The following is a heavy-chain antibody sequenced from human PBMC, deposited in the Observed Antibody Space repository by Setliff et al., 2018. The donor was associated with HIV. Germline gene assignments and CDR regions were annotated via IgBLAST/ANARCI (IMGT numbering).Heavy chain of an antibody. J-gene: IGHJ3*02. CDR3: ARHRGDGYNPWGGFDI. CDR1: GYSFTSYW. Sequence: PGESLKISCKGSGYSFTSYWIDWVRQMPGKGLEWMGIIYPGDSDTRYSPSFQCQVTISADKSISTAYLQWSSLKASDTAIYYCARHRGDGYNPWGGFDIWGQGTLVTVSS. CDR2: IYPGDSDT. D-gene: IGHD3-10*01. V-gene: IGHV5-51*01.